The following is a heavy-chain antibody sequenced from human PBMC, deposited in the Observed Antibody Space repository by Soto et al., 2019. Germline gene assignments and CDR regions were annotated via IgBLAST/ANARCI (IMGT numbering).Heavy chain of an antibody. CDR1: RYSINNNNW. D-gene: IGHD5-12*01. V-gene: IGHV4-4*02. CDR3: TKNSAYALDY. J-gene: IGHJ4*02. CDR2: LHHGGST. Sequence: SEPLSLNSDISRYSINNNNWWSWVRQPPGGGLEWIGELHHGGSTNYNPSLESRVTFSVDISKNQFFLKLSSVTAADTAVYYCTKNSAYALDYWGQGTLVTVSS.